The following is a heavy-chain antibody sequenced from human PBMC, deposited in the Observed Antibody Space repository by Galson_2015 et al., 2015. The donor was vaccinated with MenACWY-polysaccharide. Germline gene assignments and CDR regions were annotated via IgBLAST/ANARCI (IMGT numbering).Heavy chain of an antibody. CDR2: SRNKARSYTT. Sequence: FLRLSCAVSGFTFSDLYMDWVRQAPGKGLEWVGRSRNKARSYTTEYAAAVKDRFTISRDVSRNSLYLQMNSLKTEDTAVYYCVRAVPGAGPSWYIDYWGQGTQVTVSS. J-gene: IGHJ4*02. CDR1: GFTFSDLY. D-gene: IGHD4-17*01. V-gene: IGHV3-72*01. CDR3: VRAVPGAGPSWYIDY.